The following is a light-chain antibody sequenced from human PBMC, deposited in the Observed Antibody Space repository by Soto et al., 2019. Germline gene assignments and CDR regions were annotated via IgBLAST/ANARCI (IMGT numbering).Light chain of an antibody. CDR2: STS. CDR1: QSVSSAF. J-gene: IGKJ2*01. CDR3: QQYSPSPSYT. Sequence: IVLTQSPGTLSLSPGERATLSCRASQSVSSAFFAWYQQKPGLPPRLLIYSTSSRASGVPDRFSGSGSGTDFTLTISRGEPEDSAVYYCQQYSPSPSYTFGQGTKLAIK. V-gene: IGKV3-20*01.